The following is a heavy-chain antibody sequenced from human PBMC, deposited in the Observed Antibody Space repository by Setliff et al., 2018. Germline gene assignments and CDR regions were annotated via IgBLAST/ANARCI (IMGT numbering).Heavy chain of an antibody. CDR3: ARSPANGGHDAFDI. CDR1: GFTFSSYE. V-gene: IGHV3-48*03. Sequence: PGESLRLSCAASGFTFSSYELNWVRQAPGKGLEWIAYISNAGGAVNYADSVKGRFTISRDNAKNSLYLQMNSLRAEDTAVYYCARSPANGGHDAFDIWGQGTMVTVAS. CDR2: ISNAGGAV. D-gene: IGHD6-25*01. J-gene: IGHJ3*02.